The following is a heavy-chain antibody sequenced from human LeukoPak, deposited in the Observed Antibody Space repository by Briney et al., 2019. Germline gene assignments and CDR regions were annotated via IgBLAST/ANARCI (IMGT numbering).Heavy chain of an antibody. J-gene: IGHJ4*02. D-gene: IGHD4-17*01. CDR1: GGSISSSSYY. Sequence: SETPSLTCTVSGGSISSSSYYWGWIRQPPGKGLEWIGSIYYSGSTYHNPSLKSRVTISVDTSKNQFSLRLSSVTAADTAVYYCARLPTVTFFDYWGQGTLVTVSS. V-gene: IGHV4-39*01. CDR3: ARLPTVTFFDY. CDR2: IYYSGST.